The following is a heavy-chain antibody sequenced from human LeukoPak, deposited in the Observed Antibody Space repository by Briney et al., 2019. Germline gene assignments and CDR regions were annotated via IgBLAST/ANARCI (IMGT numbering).Heavy chain of an antibody. CDR2: IGTAGDT. V-gene: IGHV3-13*01. CDR1: GFTFSNYD. D-gene: IGHD2-21*02. CDR3: AREAYCGGDCLYGEGAFDI. J-gene: IGHJ3*02. Sequence: GGSLRLSCAASGFTFSNYDMHWVRQATGKGLEWVSAIGTAGDTYYPGSVKGRFTISRENAKNSLYLQMDSLRAGDTDVYYCAREAYCGGDCLYGEGAFDIWGQGTMVTVSS.